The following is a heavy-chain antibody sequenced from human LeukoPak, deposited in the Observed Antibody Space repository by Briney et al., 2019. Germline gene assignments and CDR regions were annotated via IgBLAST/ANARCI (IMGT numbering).Heavy chain of an antibody. CDR2: ISYDGSNK. CDR1: GFTFSSYG. D-gene: IGHD3-10*01. CDR3: ARISGSGSYYGPFDY. J-gene: IGHJ4*02. V-gene: IGHV3-30*03. Sequence: PGRSLRLSCAASGFTFSSYGMHWVRQAPGKGLEWVAVISYDGSNKYYADSVKGRFTISRDNAKNSLYLQMNSLRAEDTAVYYCARISGSGSYYGPFDYWGQGTLVTVSS.